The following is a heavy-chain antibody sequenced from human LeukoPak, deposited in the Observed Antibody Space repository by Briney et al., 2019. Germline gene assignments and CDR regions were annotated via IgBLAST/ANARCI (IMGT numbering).Heavy chain of an antibody. V-gene: IGHV1-8*01. J-gene: IGHJ6*03. CDR2: MNHNSGNT. Sequence: GASVKVSCKASGYTFTSYDINWVRQATGQGLEWMGWMNHNSGNTGYAQKFQGRVTMTRNTSISTAYMELSSLRSEDTAVYYCARAFEYSSSSDYYYYYMDVWGKGTTVTVSS. CDR3: ARAFEYSSSSDYYYYYMDV. D-gene: IGHD6-6*01. CDR1: GYTFTSYD.